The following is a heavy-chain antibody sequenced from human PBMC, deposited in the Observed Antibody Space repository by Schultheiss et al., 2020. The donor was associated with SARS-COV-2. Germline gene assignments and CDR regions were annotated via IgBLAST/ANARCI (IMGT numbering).Heavy chain of an antibody. CDR1: GDSISSSNYY. V-gene: IGHV4-39*01. J-gene: IGHJ5*02. Sequence: GSLRLSCTVSGDSISSSNYYWGWIRQPPGKGLGWIGGISYSGSTYYSPSLTSRVSIAADTSKNQFSLKLSSVTAADTAVYYCARSKYGRKGSQFDPWGQGTLVTVSS. D-gene: IGHD2-8*01. CDR3: ARSKYGRKGSQFDP. CDR2: ISYSGST.